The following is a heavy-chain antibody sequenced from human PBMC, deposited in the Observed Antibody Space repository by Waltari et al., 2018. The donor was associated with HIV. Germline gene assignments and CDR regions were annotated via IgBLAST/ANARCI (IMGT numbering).Heavy chain of an antibody. D-gene: IGHD3-22*01. CDR2: MGGRGVAT. V-gene: IGHV3-23*01. J-gene: IGHJ4*02. Sequence: EVQLLESGGGLVQPGGSLRLSCAVSGFSFSSVAISWVRQAPGKGLEWVSTMGGRGVATYYADSVKGRFTISRDNSKNTLFLQMNSLRAEDTAAYYCVESGGGYCDYWGQGTLVTVSS. CDR1: GFSFSSVA. CDR3: VESGGGYCDY.